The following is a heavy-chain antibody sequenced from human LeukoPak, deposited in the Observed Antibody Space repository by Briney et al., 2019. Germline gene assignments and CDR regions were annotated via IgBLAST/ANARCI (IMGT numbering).Heavy chain of an antibody. D-gene: IGHD6-19*01. CDR2: TYYRSKWYN. V-gene: IGHV6-1*01. CDR1: GDSVSSNSAA. CDR3: ARTSGWIDC. J-gene: IGHJ4*02. Sequence: SQTLSLTCAISGDSVSSNSAAWNWLRQSPSRGLEWLGRTYYRSKWYNHYAVSVKGRISINPDTSRNQFSLQLNSVTPEDTAVYYCARTSGWIDCWGQGTLVTVSS.